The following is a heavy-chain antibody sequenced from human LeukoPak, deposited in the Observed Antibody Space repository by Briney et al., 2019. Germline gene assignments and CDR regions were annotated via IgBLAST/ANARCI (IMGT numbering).Heavy chain of an antibody. D-gene: IGHD3-3*01. Sequence: PGRSLRLSCAASGFTVSSNYMSWVRQAPGKGLEWVSVIYSGGNTYYADSVEGRFTMSRDNSKNTLYLQMSSLRAEDTAVYYCARGIGSQLRSGWFDPWGQGTLVTVSS. J-gene: IGHJ5*02. V-gene: IGHV3-66*01. CDR1: GFTVSSNY. CDR2: IYSGGNT. CDR3: ARGIGSQLRSGWFDP.